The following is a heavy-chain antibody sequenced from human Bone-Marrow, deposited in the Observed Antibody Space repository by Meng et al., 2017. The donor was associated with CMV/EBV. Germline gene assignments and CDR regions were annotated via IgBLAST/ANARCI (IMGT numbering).Heavy chain of an antibody. V-gene: IGHV3-7*01. D-gene: IGHD3-3*01. CDR1: GFTFSSYW. CDR2: IKQDGSEK. J-gene: IGHJ4*02. CDR3: ARDFDYDFWSGYLDY. Sequence: GESLKISCAASGFTFSSYWMSWVRQAPGKGLEWVANIKQDGSEKYYVDSVKGRFTISRDNVKNALYLQMNSLRAEDTAVYYCARDFDYDFWSGYLDYWGQGTLVTVSS.